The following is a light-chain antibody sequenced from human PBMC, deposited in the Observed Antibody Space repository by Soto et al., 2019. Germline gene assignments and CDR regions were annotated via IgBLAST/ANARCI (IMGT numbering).Light chain of an antibody. CDR3: ATWDGSLSAGV. Sequence: QSVLTQPPSVSAAPGQKVTISCSGSSSNIGNNYVSWYQQLPGTAPKLLIYDNNERPSGIPDRFSGSKSGTSATLGITGLQTGDEADYYFATWDGSLSAGVFSGGTKLTVL. V-gene: IGLV1-51*01. J-gene: IGLJ2*01. CDR1: SSNIGNNY. CDR2: DNN.